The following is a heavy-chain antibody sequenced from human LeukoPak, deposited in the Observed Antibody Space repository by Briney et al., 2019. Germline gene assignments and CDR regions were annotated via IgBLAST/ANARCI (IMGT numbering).Heavy chain of an antibody. Sequence: ASVKVSCKASGYTFTNYYMHWVRQAPGQGLEWMGLINPSGGSTYYAQKFQGRVTMTRDTSTSAIYMELSSLRSEDTAVYYCARAIPGTTSPAFDYWGQGTLVTVSS. V-gene: IGHV1-46*01. CDR3: ARAIPGTTSPAFDY. CDR2: INPSGGST. CDR1: GYTFTNYY. J-gene: IGHJ4*02. D-gene: IGHD1-20*01.